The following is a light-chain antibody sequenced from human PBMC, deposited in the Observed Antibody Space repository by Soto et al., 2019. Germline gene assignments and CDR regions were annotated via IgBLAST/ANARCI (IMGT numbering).Light chain of an antibody. J-gene: IGKJ5*01. CDR3: QQSYSTPIT. CDR2: AAS. Sequence: IQLTQSPSSLSASVGDRVTITCRASQGISSSLAWYQQKPGKAPKLLIYAASTLQAGVPSRFSGSGSGTDFTLTISSLQPEDFATYSCQQSYSTPITFGQGTRLEIK. V-gene: IGKV1-27*01. CDR1: QGISSS.